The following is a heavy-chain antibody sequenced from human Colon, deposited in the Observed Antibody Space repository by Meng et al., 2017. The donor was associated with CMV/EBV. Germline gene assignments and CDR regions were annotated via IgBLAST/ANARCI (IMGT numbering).Heavy chain of an antibody. CDR3: ARDGLWEGKIEGVPGADA. D-gene: IGHD1-26*01. CDR1: GFVFRSYG. V-gene: IGHV3-30*02. Sequence: GGPLRLSCAASGFVFRSYGMHWVRQAPGKGLEWVANIGYDGNNKYYGDSVKGRFTVSRDNSKNTLDLQIDSLRPEDTAVYYCARDGLWEGKIEGVPGADAWGQGTLVTVSS. J-gene: IGHJ5*02. CDR2: IGYDGNNK.